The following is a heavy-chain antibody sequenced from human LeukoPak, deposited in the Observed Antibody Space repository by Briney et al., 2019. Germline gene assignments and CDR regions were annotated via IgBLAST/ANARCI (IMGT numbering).Heavy chain of an antibody. Sequence: SETLSLTCAVYGGSFSGYYWSWIRQPPGKGLEWIGEINHSGSTNYNPSLKSRVTMSVDTSKNQFSLTLSSVTAADTAVYYCAGYTYYYGSGSSLDAFDIWGQGTMVTVSS. J-gene: IGHJ3*02. CDR2: INHSGST. D-gene: IGHD3-10*01. CDR1: GGSFSGYY. V-gene: IGHV4-34*01. CDR3: AGYTYYYGSGSSLDAFDI.